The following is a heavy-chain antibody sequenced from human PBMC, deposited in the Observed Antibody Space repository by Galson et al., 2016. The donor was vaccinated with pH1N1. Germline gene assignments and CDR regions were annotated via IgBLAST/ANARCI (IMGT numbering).Heavy chain of an antibody. CDR3: AGLIGGGYNIREFDY. Sequence: QSGAEVKKAGESLKISCKGSGYTFTTYWIAWVRQMPGRGLEWMGIVYPPDSDTSYSPSFEGQVTISADKSISTAYLQWSSLKASDTAVYYCAGLIGGGYNIREFDYWGQGTQVTVSS. J-gene: IGHJ4*02. D-gene: IGHD5-24*01. CDR2: VYPPDSDT. V-gene: IGHV5-51*03. CDR1: GYTFTTYW.